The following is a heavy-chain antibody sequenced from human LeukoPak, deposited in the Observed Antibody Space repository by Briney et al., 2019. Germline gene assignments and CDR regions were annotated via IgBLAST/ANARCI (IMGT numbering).Heavy chain of an antibody. CDR3: RYSSPVD. Sequence: GGYLRLSCSASGFTFSSYAMSWVRQAPGKGLEWVSAISGSGGSTYYADSVKVRFTISRDNSKNALYLQMNRLRAEDTAVYYCRYSSPVDWGQGTLVTVSS. CDR1: GFTFSSYA. J-gene: IGHJ4*02. CDR2: ISGSGGST. V-gene: IGHV3-23*01. D-gene: IGHD6-13*01.